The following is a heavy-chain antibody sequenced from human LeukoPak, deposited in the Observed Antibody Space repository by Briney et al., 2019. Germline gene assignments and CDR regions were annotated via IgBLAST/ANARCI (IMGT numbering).Heavy chain of an antibody. CDR1: GFTFSIYA. CDR2: ITGGRST. D-gene: IGHD2-15*01. V-gene: IGHV3-23*01. CDR3: AKGSSGGRPYYFDY. Sequence: PGGSLRLSCAASGFTFSIYAMSWVRQAPGKGLEWVSGITGGRSTYYADSVKGRFTISRDNSKNTLYLQMNSLRAEDTAVYYCAKGSSGGRPYYFDYWGQGTLVTVSS. J-gene: IGHJ4*02.